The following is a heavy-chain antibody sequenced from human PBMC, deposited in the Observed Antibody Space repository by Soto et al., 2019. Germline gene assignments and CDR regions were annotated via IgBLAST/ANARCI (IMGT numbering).Heavy chain of an antibody. D-gene: IGHD6-19*01. CDR1: GYTFTSYD. V-gene: IGHV1-8*01. CDR3: ARESSGWFYFDY. J-gene: IGHJ4*02. Sequence: ASVKVSCKASGYTFTSYDINWVRQATGQGLEWMGWMNPNSGNTGYAQKFQGRVTMTRNTSISTAYMELSSLRSEDTAVYYCARESSGWFYFDYWGQGTLVTVSS. CDR2: MNPNSGNT.